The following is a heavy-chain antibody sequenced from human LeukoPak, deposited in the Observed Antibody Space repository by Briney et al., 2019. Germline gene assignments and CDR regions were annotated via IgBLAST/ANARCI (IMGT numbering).Heavy chain of an antibody. V-gene: IGHV4-31*03. CDR3: ARYDYVWGSYRY. CDR1: GGSISSGGYD. D-gene: IGHD3-16*02. J-gene: IGHJ4*02. Sequence: SQTLSLTCTVSGGSISSGGYDWSWIRQHPGKGLEWIGYIYYSGSTYYNPSLKSRVTISVDTSKNQFSLKLSSVTAADTAVYYCARYDYVWGSYRYWGQGTLVTVSS. CDR2: IYYSGST.